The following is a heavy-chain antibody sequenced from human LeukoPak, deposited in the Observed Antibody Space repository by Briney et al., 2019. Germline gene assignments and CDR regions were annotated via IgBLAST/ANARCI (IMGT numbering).Heavy chain of an antibody. D-gene: IGHD2-2*01. Sequence: GGSLRLSCAASGLTASSNYMSWVRQVPGKGLEWVSVIYSGGSTFYADSVKGRFTVSRHNSWNMLYLQMNSLRTEDTAVYYCAGTRGGARCAGDCYDYWGQGTLVTVSS. CDR3: AGTRGGARCAGDCYDY. CDR2: IYSGGST. CDR1: GLTASSNY. V-gene: IGHV3-53*04. J-gene: IGHJ4*02.